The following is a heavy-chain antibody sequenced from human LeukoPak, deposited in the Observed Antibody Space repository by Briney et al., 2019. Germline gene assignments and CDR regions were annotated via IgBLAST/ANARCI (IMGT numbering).Heavy chain of an antibody. CDR2: ISSNGGST. CDR3: ARARGYSGYDAFDY. CDR1: GFTFSSYA. V-gene: IGHV3-64*01. J-gene: IGHJ4*02. D-gene: IGHD5-12*01. Sequence: GGSLRLSCAASGFTFSSYAMHWVRQAPGKGLEYVSAISSNGGSTYYANSVKGSFTISRDNSKNTLYLQMGSLRAEDMAVYYCARARGYSGYDAFDYWGQGTLVTVSS.